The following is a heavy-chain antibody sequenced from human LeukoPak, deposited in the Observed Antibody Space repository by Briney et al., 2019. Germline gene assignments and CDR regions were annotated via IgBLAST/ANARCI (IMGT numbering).Heavy chain of an antibody. CDR1: GFTFDDYA. CDR3: AGVDYDSSGYYWVYFDY. CDR2: ISWNSGSI. D-gene: IGHD3-22*01. Sequence: GGSLRLSCAASGFTFDDYAMHWVRQAPGKGLEWVSGISWNSGSIGYADSVKGRFTISRDNAKNSLYLQMNSLSAEDTAVYYCAGVDYDSSGYYWVYFDYWGQGTLVTVSS. J-gene: IGHJ4*02. V-gene: IGHV3-9*01.